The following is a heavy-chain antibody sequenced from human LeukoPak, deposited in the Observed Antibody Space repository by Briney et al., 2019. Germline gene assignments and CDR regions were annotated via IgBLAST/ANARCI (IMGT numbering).Heavy chain of an antibody. D-gene: IGHD2-21*02. Sequence: PSETLSLTCTVSGRSISSYCWSWLRQPPGKGLEWIGYIYYSGSTNYNPSLKSRVTISVDTSKNQFSLKLSSVTAADTAVYYCARDSLAYCGGDCLDAFDIWGQGTMVTVSS. CDR2: IYYSGST. CDR1: GRSISSYC. J-gene: IGHJ3*02. CDR3: ARDSLAYCGGDCLDAFDI. V-gene: IGHV4-59*01.